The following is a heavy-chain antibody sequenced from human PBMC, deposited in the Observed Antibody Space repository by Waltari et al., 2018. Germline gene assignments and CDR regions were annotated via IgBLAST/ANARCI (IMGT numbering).Heavy chain of an antibody. J-gene: IGHJ5*02. V-gene: IGHV1-69*04. CDR2: IIPILNIS. D-gene: IGHD1-1*01. CDR3: ARSPVATPGSWFDP. Sequence: QVQLVQSGAEVKKPGSSVKVSCKASGGTFRSHAVSWVRQAPGQGPEWLGRIIPILNISDYAQKFQGRVTFTADKSTNTAYMDLTSLRSEDTAIYYCARSPVATPGSWFDPWGQGTLITVSS. CDR1: GGTFRSHA.